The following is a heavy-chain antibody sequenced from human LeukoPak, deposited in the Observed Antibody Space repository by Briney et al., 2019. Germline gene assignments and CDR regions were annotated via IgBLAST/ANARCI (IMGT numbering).Heavy chain of an antibody. CDR2: ISDSSSYT. CDR3: ARAGDTMVTTGNLDY. Sequence: KSGRSLRLSCAASGFTFSDYYMSWIRQAPGKGLEWVSYISDSSSYTNYADSIKGRFTISRDNARSSVSLQMNSLRAEDTAVYYCARAGDTMVTTGNLDYWGQGTLVTVSS. J-gene: IGHJ4*02. D-gene: IGHD4-17*01. V-gene: IGHV3-11*05. CDR1: GFTFSDYY.